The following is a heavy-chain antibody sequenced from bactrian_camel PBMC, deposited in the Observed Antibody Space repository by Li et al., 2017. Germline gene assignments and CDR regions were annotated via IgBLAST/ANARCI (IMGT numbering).Heavy chain of an antibody. D-gene: IGHD4*01. CDR2: INGDGNT. V-gene: IGHV3S53*01. CDR1: GPIDSTFS. J-gene: IGHJ7*01. Sequence: HVQLVESGGGSVQAGGSLRVSCVASGPIDSTFSMGWFRQAPGQQREGVAAINGDGNTAYADSVKGRFTISRDNAANTLFLQLNALKAEDTAMYYCAKSVHNDYDFSLDYWGKGTQVTVS.